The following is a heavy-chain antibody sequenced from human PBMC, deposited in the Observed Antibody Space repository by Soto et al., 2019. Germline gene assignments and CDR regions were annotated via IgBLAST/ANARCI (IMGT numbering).Heavy chain of an antibody. CDR2: INSDGSST. V-gene: IGHV3-74*01. J-gene: IGHJ4*02. CDR3: ASAPPPIHSSGHMVDY. Sequence: EVQLVESGGGLVQPGGSLRLSCAASGFTFTSYWMHWVRQAPGKGLVWVSRINSDGSSTSYADSVKGRFTISRDNAKNTLYLQMNSLRAEDTAVYYCASAPPPIHSSGHMVDYWGQGTLVTVSS. CDR1: GFTFTSYW. D-gene: IGHD6-19*01.